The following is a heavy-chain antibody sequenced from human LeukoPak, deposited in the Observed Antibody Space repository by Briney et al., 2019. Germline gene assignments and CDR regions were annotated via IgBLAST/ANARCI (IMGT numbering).Heavy chain of an antibody. Sequence: GGSLRLSCAASGFTFSSYSMNWVRQAPGKGLEWVSFISSSSSYIYYADSVKGRFTISRDNAKNSLYLQMNSLRAEDTAVYYCAREVYSSGSYDYWGQGTLVTVSS. J-gene: IGHJ4*02. D-gene: IGHD3-22*01. V-gene: IGHV3-21*01. CDR2: ISSSSSYI. CDR1: GFTFSSYS. CDR3: AREVYSSGSYDY.